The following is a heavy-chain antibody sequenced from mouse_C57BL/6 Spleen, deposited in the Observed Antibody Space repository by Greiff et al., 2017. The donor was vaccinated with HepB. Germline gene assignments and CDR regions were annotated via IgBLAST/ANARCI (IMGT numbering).Heavy chain of an antibody. Sequence: EVQLQQSGPELVKPGASVKIPCKASGYTFTDYNMDWVKQSHGKSLEWIGDINPNNGGPIYNQKFKGKATLTVDKSSSTACMELRSLTSEDTAVSYCARDLAWFAYWGQGTLVTVSA. CDR3: ARDLAWFAY. J-gene: IGHJ3*01. CDR2: INPNNGGP. CDR1: GYTFTDYN. V-gene: IGHV1-18*01.